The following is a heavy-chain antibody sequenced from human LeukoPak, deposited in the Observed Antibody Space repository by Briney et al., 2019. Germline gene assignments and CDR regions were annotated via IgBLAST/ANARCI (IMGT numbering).Heavy chain of an antibody. CDR3: ASLYSGSYLGGDY. CDR2: ISAYNGNT. D-gene: IGHD1-26*01. J-gene: IGHJ4*02. Sequence: ASVKVSCKASGYTFTSYGISWVRQAPGQGLEWMGWISAYNGNTDYAQKLQGRVTMTTDTSTSTAYTELRSLRSDDTAVYYCASLYSGSYLGGDYWGQGTLVTVSS. V-gene: IGHV1-18*01. CDR1: GYTFTSYG.